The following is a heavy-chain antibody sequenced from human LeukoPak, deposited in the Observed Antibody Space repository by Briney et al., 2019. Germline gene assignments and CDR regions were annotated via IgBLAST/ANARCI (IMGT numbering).Heavy chain of an antibody. V-gene: IGHV3-21*01. CDR1: GFTFSSYG. D-gene: IGHD1-1*01. CDR3: ARDPYNGAYSEGYYYYYMDV. Sequence: GGTLRLSCAASGFTFSSYGMSWVRQAPGKGLQWVSAISGDGKDTDYPDSVKGRFTISRDNAQNSLYLQMNSLRVEDTAIYYCARDPYNGAYSEGYYYYYMDVWGKGTTVTVSS. CDR2: ISGDGKDT. J-gene: IGHJ6*03.